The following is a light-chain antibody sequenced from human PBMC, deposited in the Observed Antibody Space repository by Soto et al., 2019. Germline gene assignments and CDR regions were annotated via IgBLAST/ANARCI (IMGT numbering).Light chain of an antibody. J-gene: IGLJ1*01. Sequence: QSVLTQPASVSGSPLQSITISCTGTSSDVGGYNYVSWYQQHPGKAPKLMIYDVSNRPSGVSNRFSGSKSGNTASLTISGLQAEDEADYYCSSYTSSSVYVFGTGTKVTVL. CDR2: DVS. V-gene: IGLV2-14*01. CDR1: SSDVGGYNY. CDR3: SSYTSSSVYV.